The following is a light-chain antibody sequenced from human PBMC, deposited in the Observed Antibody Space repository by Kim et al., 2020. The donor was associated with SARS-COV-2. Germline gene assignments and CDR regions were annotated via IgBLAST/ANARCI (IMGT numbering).Light chain of an antibody. CDR2: GKN. Sequence: SSELTQDPAVSVALGQTVRITCQGDSLRKYYASWYQQKPGQAPVLVIYGKNNRPSGIPDRISGSSSGNTASLTITGAQAEDEADYYCNSRDSSGNLVVFGGGTQLTVL. CDR1: SLRKYY. V-gene: IGLV3-19*01. J-gene: IGLJ2*01. CDR3: NSRDSSGNLVV.